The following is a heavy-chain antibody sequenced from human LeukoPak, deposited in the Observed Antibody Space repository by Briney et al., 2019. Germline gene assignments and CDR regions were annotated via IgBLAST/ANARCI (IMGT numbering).Heavy chain of an antibody. V-gene: IGHV3-72*01. CDR3: VRLLYSSSWYMSD. CDR2: SRNKGNSYRT. Sequence: PGGSLRLSCAASGFTFSDHYMDWVRQAPGEGLEWVGRSRNKGNSYRTEYAASVKGRFTISGDDSTNSLYLQMNSLKTEDTAVYYCVRLLYSSSWYMSDWGQGTLVTVSS. CDR1: GFTFSDHY. J-gene: IGHJ4*02. D-gene: IGHD6-13*01.